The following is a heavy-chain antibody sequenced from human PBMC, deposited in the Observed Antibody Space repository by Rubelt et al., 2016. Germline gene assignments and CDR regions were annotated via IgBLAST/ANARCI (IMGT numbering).Heavy chain of an antibody. V-gene: IGHV3-23*01. CDR2: LSGGGGSA. CDR1: GFTFTTHG. D-gene: IGHD6-19*01. Sequence: GSGGGLVQPGGSLRLSCAASGFTFTTHGMSWVRQAPGKGLEWVSTLSGGGGSAYYADSVRGRFTISRAHSKNALYLRMNSLRVDDTAVNYCARTSGYDSGWNDAGGQGTLVTVSS. CDR3: ARTSGYDSGWNDA. J-gene: IGHJ5*02.